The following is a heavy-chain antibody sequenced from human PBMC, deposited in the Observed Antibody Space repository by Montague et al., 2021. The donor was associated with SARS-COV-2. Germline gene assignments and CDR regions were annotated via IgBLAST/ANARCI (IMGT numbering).Heavy chain of an antibody. CDR1: GGSFRGHY. J-gene: IGHJ6*02. CDR2: INHSGST. V-gene: IGHV4-34*01. Sequence: SETLSLTCAVYGGSFRGHYWSWIRQPPGKGLEWIGEINHSGSTNYNPSLKSRVTISVDTSKNQFSLKLNSVTAADTAVYYCATPPRGSSGDGCLAIVYWGQGTTVTVSS. D-gene: IGHD5-12*01. CDR3: ATPPRGSSGDGCLAIVY.